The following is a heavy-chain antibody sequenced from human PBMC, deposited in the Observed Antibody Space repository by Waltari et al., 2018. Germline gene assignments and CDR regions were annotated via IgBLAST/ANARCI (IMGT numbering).Heavy chain of an antibody. J-gene: IGHJ4*02. CDR1: GDFIERGSYY. D-gene: IGHD3-10*01. V-gene: IGHV4-61*02. CDR3: ARTLEKTYGGWYFDS. Sequence: LSLTCNVSGDFIERGSYYWSWVRQPAGRGLEWIGRIYASGSTNYNPSLKSRVTLSVDTSKNQVSLRLTSVTAADSAVYFCARTLEKTYGGWYFDSWGQGTRVTVSS. CDR2: IYASGST.